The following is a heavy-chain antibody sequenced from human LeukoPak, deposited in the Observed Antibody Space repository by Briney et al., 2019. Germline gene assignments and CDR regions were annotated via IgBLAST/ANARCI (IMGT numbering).Heavy chain of an antibody. CDR1: GFTFSNYW. CDR3: AKGSSTSSYAANDY. Sequence: GGSLRLSCEASGFTFSNYWMSWVRQAPGKGLEWLANIKEDGSEEYYVDSVKGRFTISRDNAKNALYLQMNSLRAEDTAIYYCAKGSSTSSYAANDYWGQGTLVTVSS. J-gene: IGHJ4*02. V-gene: IGHV3-7*05. D-gene: IGHD2-2*01. CDR2: IKEDGSEE.